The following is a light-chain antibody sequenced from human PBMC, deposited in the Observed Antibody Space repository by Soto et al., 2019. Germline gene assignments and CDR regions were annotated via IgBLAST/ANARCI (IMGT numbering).Light chain of an antibody. CDR1: SSDIGDYNY. CDR3: SSYTRSSTVV. J-gene: IGLJ2*01. Sequence: QSVLTQPASVSGSPGQSITISCTGTSSDIGDYNYVSWYQQHPGKAPKLMIFDVSNRPSGVSNRFSGSKSGNTASLTISGLQAEDEADYYCSSYTRSSTVVFGGGTKVTVL. CDR2: DVS. V-gene: IGLV2-14*03.